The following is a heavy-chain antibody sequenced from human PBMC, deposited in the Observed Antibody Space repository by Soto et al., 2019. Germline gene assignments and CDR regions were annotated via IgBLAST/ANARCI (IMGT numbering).Heavy chain of an antibody. CDR1: GFTFSSYW. J-gene: IGHJ4*02. Sequence: VQLVESGGGLVQPGGSLRLSCAAAGFTFSSYWMHWVRHAPGKGLVWVSRINSDGSSTSYADSVKGRFTISRDNAKNTLYLQMNSLRAEDTAVYYCVRTSLVVAAATREDYWGQGTLVTVSS. V-gene: IGHV3-74*01. D-gene: IGHD2-15*01. CDR2: INSDGSST. CDR3: VRTSLVVAAATREDY.